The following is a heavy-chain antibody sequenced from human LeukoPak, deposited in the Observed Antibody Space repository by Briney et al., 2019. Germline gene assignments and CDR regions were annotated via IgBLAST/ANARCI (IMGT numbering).Heavy chain of an antibody. Sequence: GASVKVSCKACGYTFTNYDINWVRQATGQGLEWMGCMNPNSGNTGYAQKFQGRVTITRNTSISTAYMELSSLRSEDTAVYYCARDLRHTWIQLWYSDWGQGTLVTVSS. D-gene: IGHD5-18*01. CDR1: GYTFTNYD. CDR3: ARDLRHTWIQLWYSD. J-gene: IGHJ4*02. CDR2: MNPNSGNT. V-gene: IGHV1-8*03.